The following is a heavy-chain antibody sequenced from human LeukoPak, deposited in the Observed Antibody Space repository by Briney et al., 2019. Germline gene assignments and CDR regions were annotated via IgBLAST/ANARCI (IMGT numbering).Heavy chain of an antibody. D-gene: IGHD3-3*01. CDR3: ASGAIFGVVISGEYYYYMDV. CDR2: IIPIFGTA. CDR1: GGTFSSYA. Sequence: SVKVSCKASGGTFSSYAISWVRQAPGQGLEWMGGIIPIFGTANYAQKVQGRVTITTDESTSTAYMELSSLRSEDTAVYYCASGAIFGVVISGEYYYYMDVWGKGTMVTVSS. J-gene: IGHJ6*03. V-gene: IGHV1-69*05.